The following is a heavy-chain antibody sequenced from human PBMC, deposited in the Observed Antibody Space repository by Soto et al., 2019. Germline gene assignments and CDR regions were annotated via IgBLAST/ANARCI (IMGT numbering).Heavy chain of an antibody. V-gene: IGHV3-30-3*01. CDR2: ISYDGSNK. CDR1: GFTFSSYA. Sequence: QVQLVESGGGVVQPGRSLRLSCAASGFTFSSYAMHWVRQAPGKGLEWVAVISYDGSNKYYADSVKDRFTISRDNSKNTPYLQMNSLRGEDTAEYYCAREGLGPGATSGFDYWGQGTLVTVSS. J-gene: IGHJ4*02. CDR3: AREGLGPGATSGFDY. D-gene: IGHD2-2*01.